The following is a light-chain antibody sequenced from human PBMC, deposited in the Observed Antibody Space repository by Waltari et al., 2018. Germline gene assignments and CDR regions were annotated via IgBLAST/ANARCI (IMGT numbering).Light chain of an antibody. Sequence: QSVLPQPPSASGTPGQRVTLPCSSSRPSTRQHTLHWYQQLPGTAPKRVIYCTDQRPPGVPDRFSGSKSGTSASLAISGLQSEDEADFHCAVWDDSRNGLIFGGGTKLTVL. J-gene: IGLJ2*01. V-gene: IGLV1-44*01. CDR3: AVWDDSRNGLI. CDR1: RPSTRQHT. CDR2: CTD.